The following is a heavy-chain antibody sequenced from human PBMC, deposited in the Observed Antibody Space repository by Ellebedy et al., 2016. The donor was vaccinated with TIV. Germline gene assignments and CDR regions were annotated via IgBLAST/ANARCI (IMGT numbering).Heavy chain of an antibody. D-gene: IGHD2/OR15-2a*01. CDR2: IKYDGSET. J-gene: IGHJ4*02. CDR3: ARVNTFDY. CDR1: GFSFSKYL. Sequence: PGGSLRLSCAVSGFSFSKYLMTRVRQAPGNGLEGVANIKYDGSETYYADSAKGRFTISRDNAKNLLYLQMNSLRAEDTAVYYCARVNTFDYWGQGTLFSVSS. V-gene: IGHV3-7*01.